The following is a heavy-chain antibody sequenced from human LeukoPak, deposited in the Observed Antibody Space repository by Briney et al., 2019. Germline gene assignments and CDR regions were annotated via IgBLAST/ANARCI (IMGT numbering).Heavy chain of an antibody. V-gene: IGHV1-18*01. Sequence: ASVKVSCKASGYTFTSYGISWVRQAPGQGLEWMGWISAYNGNTNYAQKLQGRVTMTTDTSTSTAYMELRSLRSDDTAVYYCARALTSVNYYGSGSYYGYWGQGTLVTVSS. CDR3: ARALTSVNYYGSGSYYGY. D-gene: IGHD3-10*01. CDR2: ISAYNGNT. CDR1: GYTFTSYG. J-gene: IGHJ4*02.